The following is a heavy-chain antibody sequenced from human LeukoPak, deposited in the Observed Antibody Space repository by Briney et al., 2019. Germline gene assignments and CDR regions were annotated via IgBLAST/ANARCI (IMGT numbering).Heavy chain of an antibody. CDR2: INHSGST. J-gene: IGHJ5*02. D-gene: IGHD3-10*01. CDR3: ARLGYYGSGSYSRRTMRNNWFDP. CDR1: GGSFSGYY. Sequence: SETRSLTCAVYGGSFSGYYWSWIRQPPGKGLEWIGEINHSGSTNYNPSLKSRVTISVDTSKNQFSLKLSSVTAADTAVYYCARLGYYGSGSYSRRTMRNNWFDPWGQGTLVTVSS. V-gene: IGHV4-34*01.